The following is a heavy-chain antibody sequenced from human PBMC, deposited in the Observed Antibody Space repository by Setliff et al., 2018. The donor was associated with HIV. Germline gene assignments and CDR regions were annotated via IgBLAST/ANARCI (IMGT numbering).Heavy chain of an antibody. V-gene: IGHV3-7*04. CDR3: ARDPAFGAFDI. D-gene: IGHD3-10*01. CDR2: MNRDGSEK. J-gene: IGHJ3*02. CDR1: GFTFSSSW. Sequence: GGSLRLSCAASGFTFSSSWMTWVRQAPGRGLEYVAGMNRDGSEKGYADSVKGRFSISRDNAKNSLYLQMSSLRTEDTAVYFCARDPAFGAFDIWGQGKMV.